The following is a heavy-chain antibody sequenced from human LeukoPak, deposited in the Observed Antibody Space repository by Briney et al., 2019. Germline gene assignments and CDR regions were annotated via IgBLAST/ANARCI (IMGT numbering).Heavy chain of an antibody. CDR2: MSNTGIT. CDR1: GGSISSYF. D-gene: IGHD4-23*01. CDR3: AKASVTTAVLFDS. J-gene: IGHJ4*02. Sequence: PSETLSLTCTVSGGSISSYFWNWIRQPPGQGLEWIGYMSNTGITKYNPSLKGRVTISADTSKNQFSLNLNSVTAADTAVYYCAKASVTTAVLFDSWGQGTLVAVSS. V-gene: IGHV4-59*01.